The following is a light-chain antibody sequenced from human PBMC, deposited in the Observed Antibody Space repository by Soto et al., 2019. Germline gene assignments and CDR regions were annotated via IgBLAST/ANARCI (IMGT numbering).Light chain of an antibody. CDR1: RSISSW. J-gene: IGKJ1*01. Sequence: DIQMTQSPSTLSASVGDRVTITCRASRSISSWLAWYQQKPGKAPKLLIYKASSLESRVPSRFSGSGSGTDFTLTISSLQPDDFATYYCQQYNSYPWTFGQGTKVEIK. CDR2: KAS. V-gene: IGKV1-5*03. CDR3: QQYNSYPWT.